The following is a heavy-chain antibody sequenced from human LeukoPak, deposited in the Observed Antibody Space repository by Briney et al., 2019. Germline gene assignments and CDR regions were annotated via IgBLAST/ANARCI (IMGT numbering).Heavy chain of an antibody. CDR3: ASLPTYYYDSSGYYTDY. V-gene: IGHV1-2*06. D-gene: IGHD3-22*01. CDR1: GYTFTEYY. Sequence: ASVTVSCKASGYTFTEYYMHWVRQAPGQGLEWMGRINPNSGGTNYAQKFQGRVTMTRDTSISTAYMELSRLRSDDTAVYYCASLPTYYYDSSGYYTDYWGQGTLVTVSS. J-gene: IGHJ4*02. CDR2: INPNSGGT.